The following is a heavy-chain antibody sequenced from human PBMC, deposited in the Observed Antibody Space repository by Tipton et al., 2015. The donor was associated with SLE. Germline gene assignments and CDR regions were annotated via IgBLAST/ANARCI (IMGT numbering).Heavy chain of an antibody. D-gene: IGHD5-12*01. V-gene: IGHV4-39*07. CDR3: ARGRSGGGGYVLDS. Sequence: TLSLTCTVSGGSIYTSAYYWGWIRQPPGKGLEWIGSIYSGGSTYYNPSLKSRVTVSVDTSKNQFSLKLTSVTAADTAVYFCARGRSGGGGYVLDSWGQGTLVTVSS. CDR1: GGSIYTSAYY. CDR2: IYSGGST. J-gene: IGHJ4*02.